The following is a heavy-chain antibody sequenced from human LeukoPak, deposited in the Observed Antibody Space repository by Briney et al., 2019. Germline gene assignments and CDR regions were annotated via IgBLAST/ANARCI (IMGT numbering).Heavy chain of an antibody. CDR2: ISSSSSYI. V-gene: IGHV3-21*01. Sequence: GGSLRLSCAASGFTFSSYSMNWVRQAPGKGLEWVSSISSSSSYIYYADSVKGRFTVSRDNAKNSLYLQMNSLRAEDTAVYYCARDGRAVAFDYWGQGTLVTVSS. CDR1: GFTFSSYS. CDR3: ARDGRAVAFDY. J-gene: IGHJ4*02. D-gene: IGHD6-19*01.